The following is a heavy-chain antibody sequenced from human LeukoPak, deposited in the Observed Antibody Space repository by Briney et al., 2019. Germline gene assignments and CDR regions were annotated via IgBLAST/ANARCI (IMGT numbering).Heavy chain of an antibody. D-gene: IGHD2-15*01. CDR1: GFTFINYW. CDR3: ARDGGLHTNFDY. Sequence: GGSLRLSCAASGFTFINYWMGWVRQAPGKGLEWVANTKPDGSAEYYANSVRGRFTTSRDNANNFLYLQMNSLRGEDTAVYYCARDGGLHTNFDYWGQGTLVTVSS. V-gene: IGHV3-7*01. J-gene: IGHJ4*02. CDR2: TKPDGSAE.